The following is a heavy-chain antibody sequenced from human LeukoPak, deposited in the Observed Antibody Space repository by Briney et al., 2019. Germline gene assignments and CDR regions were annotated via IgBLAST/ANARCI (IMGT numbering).Heavy chain of an antibody. CDR2: ISAYDGNT. J-gene: IGHJ4*02. Sequence: ASVKVSCKASGYTFTSYGISWVRQAPGQGLEWMGWISAYDGNTNYAQKLQGRVTMTRDTSTSTVYMELSSLRSEDTAVYYCARNRNIRGPREAFDYWGQGTLVTVSS. CDR3: ARNRNIRGPREAFDY. V-gene: IGHV1-18*01. D-gene: IGHD3-10*01. CDR1: GYTFTSYG.